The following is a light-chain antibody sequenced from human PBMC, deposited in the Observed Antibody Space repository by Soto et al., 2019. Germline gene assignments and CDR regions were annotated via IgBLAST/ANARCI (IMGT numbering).Light chain of an antibody. CDR1: QSVSSSS. CDR2: GAS. V-gene: IGKV3-20*01. J-gene: IGKJ1*01. Sequence: EIVLTQSPGTLSLSPGERATLSCRASQSVSSSSLAWYLQKPGQAPRLLIYGASSRATGIPDRFSGSGSGTDFTLTISRLEPEDFAVYYCQQYGSSRTFGQGTKVDIK. CDR3: QQYGSSRT.